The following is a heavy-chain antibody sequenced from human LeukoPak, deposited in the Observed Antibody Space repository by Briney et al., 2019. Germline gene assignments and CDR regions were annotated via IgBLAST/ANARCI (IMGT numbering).Heavy chain of an antibody. CDR2: IYYSGST. D-gene: IGHD1-26*01. V-gene: IGHV4-61*01. J-gene: IGHJ5*02. CDR1: GGSGSSGSYY. Sequence: SETLSLTCTVSGGSGSSGSYYWSWIRQPPGKGLEWIGYIYYSGSTNYNPSLKSRVTISVDTSKNQFSLKPSSVTAADTAVYYCAREPLRAESRWFDPWGQGSLVTVSS. CDR3: AREPLRAESRWFDP.